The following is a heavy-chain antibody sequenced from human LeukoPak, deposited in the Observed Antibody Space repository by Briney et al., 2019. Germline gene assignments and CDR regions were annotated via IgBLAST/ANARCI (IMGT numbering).Heavy chain of an antibody. CDR2: TYYRSKWYN. D-gene: IGHD5-24*01. Sequence: SQTLSLTCAISGDSVSSNSAAWNWIRQSPSRGLEWLGRTYYRSKWYNDYAVSVKSRITINPDTSKNQFSLQLNSVTPEDTAVYYCARVRVSGGYNSHDREYYFDYWGQGTLVTVSS. CDR3: ARVRVSGGYNSHDREYYFDY. CDR1: GDSVSSNSAA. J-gene: IGHJ4*02. V-gene: IGHV6-1*01.